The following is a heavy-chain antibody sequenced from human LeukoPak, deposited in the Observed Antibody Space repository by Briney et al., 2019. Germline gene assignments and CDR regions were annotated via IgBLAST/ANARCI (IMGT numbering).Heavy chain of an antibody. V-gene: IGHV1-2*02. CDR2: INPNSGGT. D-gene: IGHD6-6*01. Sequence: ASVKVSCKASGYTFTGYYMHWVRQPPGQGLEWMGWINPNSGGTNYAQKFQGRVTMTRDTSISTAYIGLSRLRSDNTAVYYCARDRWSIAARGVAYYYYYSMGVWGQGTTVTVSS. J-gene: IGHJ6*02. CDR1: GYTFTGYY. CDR3: ARDRWSIAARGVAYYYYYSMGV.